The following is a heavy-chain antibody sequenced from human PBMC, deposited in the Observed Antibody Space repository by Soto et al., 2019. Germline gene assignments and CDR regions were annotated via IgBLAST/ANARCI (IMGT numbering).Heavy chain of an antibody. V-gene: IGHV1-69*01. CDR2: IIPIFGTA. Sequence: QVQPVQSGAEVKKPGSSVKVSCKASGGTFSSYAISWVRQAPGQGLQWMGGIIPIFGTANYAQKFQGRVTITANQSTSTANMELSSLTSKDTAVYYSAIDRDGYSNCHFDYWSEGTLVTVSS. CDR3: AIDRDGYSNCHFDY. J-gene: IGHJ4*02. CDR1: GGTFSSYA. D-gene: IGHD2-21*01.